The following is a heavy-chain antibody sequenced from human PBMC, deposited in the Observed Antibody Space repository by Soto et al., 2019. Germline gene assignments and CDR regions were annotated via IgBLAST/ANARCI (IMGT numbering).Heavy chain of an antibody. CDR1: GFTFSSYW. CDR3: ARVKSRAIFGVVTGYYFDY. CDR2: IKQDGSEK. V-gene: IGHV3-7*03. Sequence: PXGSLRLSCAASGFTFSSYWMSGVRQAPGKGLEWVANIKQDGSEKYYVDSVKGRFTISRDNAKNSLYLQMNSLRAEDTAVYYCARVKSRAIFGVVTGYYFDYWGQGTLVTVSS. D-gene: IGHD3-3*01. J-gene: IGHJ4*02.